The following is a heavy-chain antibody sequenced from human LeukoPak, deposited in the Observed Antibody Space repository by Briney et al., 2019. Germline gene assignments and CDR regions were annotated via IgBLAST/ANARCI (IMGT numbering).Heavy chain of an antibody. V-gene: IGHV3-30*18. CDR3: AKDLRSGGPYYYGMDV. D-gene: IGHD6-19*01. J-gene: IGHJ6*02. CDR1: GFTFSSYG. Sequence: PGGSLRLSCAASGFTFSSYGMHWVRQAPGKGLEWVAVISYDGSNKYYADSVKGRFTISRDNSKNTLYLQMNSLRAEDTAVYYCAKDLRSGGPYYYGMDVWGQGTTVTVSS. CDR2: ISYDGSNK.